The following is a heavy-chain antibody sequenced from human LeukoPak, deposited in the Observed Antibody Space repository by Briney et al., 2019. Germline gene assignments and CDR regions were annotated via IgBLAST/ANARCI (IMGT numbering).Heavy chain of an antibody. CDR2: ISGSGGST. D-gene: IGHD5-12*01. J-gene: IGHJ4*02. Sequence: GGSLRLSCAASGFTFSSYAMSWVRQAPGKGLEWVSAISGSGGSTYYADSVKGRFTISRDNSKSTLYLQMNSLRAEDAAVYYCAKDGYSGYDWANFDYWGQGTLVTVSS. CDR3: AKDGYSGYDWANFDY. CDR1: GFTFSSYA. V-gene: IGHV3-23*01.